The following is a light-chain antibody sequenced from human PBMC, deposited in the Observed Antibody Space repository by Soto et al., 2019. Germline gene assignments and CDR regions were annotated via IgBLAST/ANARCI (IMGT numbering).Light chain of an antibody. CDR3: SSYAGRNNSPYV. CDR2: EVS. Sequence: SVLTQPPSASGSPGQSVTISCTGTSSDVGGYNYASWYQQHPGKAPKLMIYEVSKRPSGVPDRFSGSKSGNTASLTVSGLQAEDEADYYCSSYAGRNNSPYVFGTGTKVTVL. V-gene: IGLV2-8*01. CDR1: SSDVGGYNY. J-gene: IGLJ1*01.